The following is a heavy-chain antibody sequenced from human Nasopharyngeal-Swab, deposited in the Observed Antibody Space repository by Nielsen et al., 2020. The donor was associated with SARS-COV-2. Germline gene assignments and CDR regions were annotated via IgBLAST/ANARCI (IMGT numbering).Heavy chain of an antibody. CDR1: RFTFSSYA. J-gene: IGHJ6*03. V-gene: IGHV3-30-3*01. D-gene: IGHD5-18*01. Sequence: GESLKISCAASRFTFSSYAMHWVRQAPGKGLEWVAVISYDGSNKYYADSVKGRFTISRDNSKNTLYLQMNSLRAEDTAVYYCARGGYSYGLYYYYYYMDVWGKGTTVTVSS. CDR3: ARGGYSYGLYYYYYYMDV. CDR2: ISYDGSNK.